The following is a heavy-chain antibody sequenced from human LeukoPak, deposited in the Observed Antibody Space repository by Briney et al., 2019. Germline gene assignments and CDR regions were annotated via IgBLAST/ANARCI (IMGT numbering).Heavy chain of an antibody. CDR2: ISGSGGST. J-gene: IGHJ3*02. CDR3: AKAYDFWSGSANAFDI. Sequence: GGSLRLSCAASGFTFSGYAMSWVRQAPGKGLEWVSAISGSGGSTYYADSVKGRFTISRDNSKNTLYLQMNSLRAEDTAVYYCAKAYDFWSGSANAFDIRGQGTMVTVSS. CDR1: GFTFSGYA. V-gene: IGHV3-23*01. D-gene: IGHD3-3*01.